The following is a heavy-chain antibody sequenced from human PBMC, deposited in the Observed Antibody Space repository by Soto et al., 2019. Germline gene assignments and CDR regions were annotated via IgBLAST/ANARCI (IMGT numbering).Heavy chain of an antibody. D-gene: IGHD6-6*01. Sequence: TLSLTCTVSGGSISSDANFWSWIRQLPGRGLEWIGYISYTGRTYYTPSLNSRLTISLDTSKNLFSLRLSAVTAADTAVYFCARGSFSSSSSWFDPWGQGTLVTVSS. CDR1: GGSISSDANF. V-gene: IGHV4-31*03. CDR3: ARGSFSSSSSWFDP. J-gene: IGHJ5*02. CDR2: ISYTGRT.